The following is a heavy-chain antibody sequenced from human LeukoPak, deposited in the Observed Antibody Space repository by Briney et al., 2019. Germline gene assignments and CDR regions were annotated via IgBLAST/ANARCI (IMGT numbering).Heavy chain of an antibody. CDR3: ARGRSSMVRGYYYYYMDV. D-gene: IGHD3-10*01. CDR2: ISGTSSYM. Sequence: GGSLRLSCAASGFTFSSYAMSWVRQAPGKGLEWVSSISGTSSYMYYADSVKGRFTISRDNAKNSLYLQMNSLRAEDTAVYYCARGRSSMVRGYYYYYMDVWGKGTTVTISS. J-gene: IGHJ6*03. V-gene: IGHV3-21*04. CDR1: GFTFSSYA.